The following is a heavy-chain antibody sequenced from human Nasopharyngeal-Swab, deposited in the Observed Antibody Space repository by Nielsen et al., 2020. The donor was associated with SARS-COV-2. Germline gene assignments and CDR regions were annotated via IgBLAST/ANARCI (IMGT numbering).Heavy chain of an antibody. J-gene: IGHJ4*02. V-gene: IGHV3-15*01. CDR1: GFIFSGTW. CDR3: TRHQGRRFFDY. Sequence: GESLKISCVTSGFIFSGTWMTWVRQAPGKGLEWVGRIQSKSAGGATDYAEPVKGRFTISRDDSKNTVYLQMNSLKTEDTAVYYCTRHQGRRFFDYWGQGTLVTVSS. CDR2: IQSKSAGGAT.